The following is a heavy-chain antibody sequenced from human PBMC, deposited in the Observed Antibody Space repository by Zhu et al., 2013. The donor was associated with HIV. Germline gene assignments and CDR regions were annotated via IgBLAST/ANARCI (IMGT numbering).Heavy chain of an antibody. CDR1: GGTFSSYP. V-gene: IGHV1-69*06. D-gene: IGHD6-6*01. CDR3: ARGVIATQYYGMDV. Sequence: QVQLVQSGAELKDPGSSVKVSCKASGGTFSSYPINWVRQAHGHGLEWMGGIIPIFNTTNYAQKFQGRVTITADKSTNTAYMELTSLIFEDTAIYYCARGVIATQYYGMDVWGQGTS. CDR2: IIPIFNTT. J-gene: IGHJ6*02.